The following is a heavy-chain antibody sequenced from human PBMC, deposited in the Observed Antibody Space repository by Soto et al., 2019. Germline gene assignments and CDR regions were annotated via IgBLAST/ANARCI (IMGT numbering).Heavy chain of an antibody. V-gene: IGHV4-28*01. Sequence: QLQLQESGPGLVKPSDTLSLTCAVSGVSITTSNWWGWIRQPPGKGLEWIGYIYHTGATFYNPSLNSRVTMSVETSKNQVSLKLSSVTAADTAVYYCARYFCTSTTCNEEFDYWGQGTLVTVSS. CDR2: IYHTGAT. CDR3: ARYFCTSTTCNEEFDY. J-gene: IGHJ4*02. D-gene: IGHD2-2*01. CDR1: GVSITTSNW.